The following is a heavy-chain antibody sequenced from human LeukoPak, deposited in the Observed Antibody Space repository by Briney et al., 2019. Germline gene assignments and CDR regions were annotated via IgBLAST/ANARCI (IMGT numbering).Heavy chain of an antibody. CDR1: GFTFSDYS. V-gene: IGHV3-21*01. CDR2: ISSTSSYI. Sequence: PGGSLRLSCAASGFTFSDYSMHWVRQAPGKGLEWVSCISSTSSYIYYADSVRGRFTISRDNAKNSLYLQMNSLRAEDTAVYYCARGQLWQTGWFDPCGQGTLVTVSS. CDR3: ARGQLWQTGWFDP. D-gene: IGHD5-18*01. J-gene: IGHJ5*02.